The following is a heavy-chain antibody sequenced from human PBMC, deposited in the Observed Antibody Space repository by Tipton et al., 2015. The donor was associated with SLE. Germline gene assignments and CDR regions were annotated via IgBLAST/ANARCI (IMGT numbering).Heavy chain of an antibody. Sequence: TLSLTCTVSGGSISSYYWSWIRQPPGKGLEWIGYIYYSGSTNYNPSLKSRVTISVDTSKNQFSLKLSSVTAADTAVYYCAREFQLGGFDYWAQGTLVTVSS. CDR3: AREFQLGGFDY. CDR2: IYYSGST. D-gene: IGHD7-27*01. CDR1: GGSISSYY. V-gene: IGHV4-59*01. J-gene: IGHJ4*02.